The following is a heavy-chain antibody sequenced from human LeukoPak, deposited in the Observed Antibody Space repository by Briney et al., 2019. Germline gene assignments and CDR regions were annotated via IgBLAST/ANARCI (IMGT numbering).Heavy chain of an antibody. V-gene: IGHV3-53*04. Sequence: GGSLRLSCAVSGFSVGSNYMAWVRQAPGKGLEWVSIVYSDDTTYYADSVKGRLTISRHNSKNTLYLQMNSLRAEDTAVYYCAKAVYDSSGSFDFWGQGTLVTVSS. CDR1: GFSVGSNY. CDR3: AKAVYDSSGSFDF. D-gene: IGHD3-22*01. J-gene: IGHJ4*02. CDR2: VYSDDTT.